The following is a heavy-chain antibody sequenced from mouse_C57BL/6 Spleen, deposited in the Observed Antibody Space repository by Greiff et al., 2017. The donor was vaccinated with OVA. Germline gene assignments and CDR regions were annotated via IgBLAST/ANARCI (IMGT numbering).Heavy chain of an antibody. J-gene: IGHJ2*01. CDR3: ARITTVVAGGYFDY. Sequence: VQLQQPGAELVKPGASVKMSCKASGYTFTSYWITWVKQRPGQGLEWIGDIYPGSGSTNYNEKFTSKATLTVDTSSSTAYMQLSSLTSEDSAVYYCARITTVVAGGYFDYWGQGTTLTVSS. CDR2: IYPGSGST. V-gene: IGHV1-55*01. CDR1: GYTFTSYW. D-gene: IGHD1-1*01.